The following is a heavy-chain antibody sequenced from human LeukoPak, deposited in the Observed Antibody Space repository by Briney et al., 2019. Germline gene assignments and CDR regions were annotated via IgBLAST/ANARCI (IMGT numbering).Heavy chain of an antibody. Sequence: ASVTVSCKASVYTFSNYYVHWVRQAPGQELEWMGVINPSVGSTNYAQKFQGRVTLTRDTSTTPVHLEIGSLTSEDPAVYDCARDSTVTTFRGCVDPWGEGTLVTVSS. CDR3: ARDSTVTTFRGCVDP. D-gene: IGHD4-17*01. CDR1: VYTFSNYY. J-gene: IGHJ5*02. V-gene: IGHV1-46*01. CDR2: INPSVGST.